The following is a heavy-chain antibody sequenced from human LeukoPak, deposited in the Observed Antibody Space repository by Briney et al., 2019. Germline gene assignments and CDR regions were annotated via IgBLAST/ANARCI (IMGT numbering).Heavy chain of an antibody. J-gene: IGHJ4*02. CDR1: GFCFSGYR. Sequence: GGSLRLSCTASGFCFSGYRMIWARQLPGKGRVWVSRISPTGSTTSYADSVKGRFTVSRDNAKNTLYLQVNNLRAEDTAVYYCARGPNSNWSGLDFWGQGTLLTVSS. CDR2: ISPTGSTT. D-gene: IGHD6-6*01. V-gene: IGHV3-74*01. CDR3: ARGPNSNWSGLDF.